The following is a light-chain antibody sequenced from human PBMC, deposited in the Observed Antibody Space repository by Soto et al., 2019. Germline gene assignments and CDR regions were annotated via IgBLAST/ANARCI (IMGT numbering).Light chain of an antibody. J-gene: IGKJ1*01. Sequence: AIQLTQSPSSLSASVGDRVTITCRASQGLSSYLAWYQQKPGKAPKLLIYDASSLESGVPSRFSGSGSGTEFTLTISSLQPDDFATYYCQQYNSYRTFGQGTKVDIK. CDR3: QQYNSYRT. V-gene: IGKV1-13*02. CDR1: QGLSSY. CDR2: DAS.